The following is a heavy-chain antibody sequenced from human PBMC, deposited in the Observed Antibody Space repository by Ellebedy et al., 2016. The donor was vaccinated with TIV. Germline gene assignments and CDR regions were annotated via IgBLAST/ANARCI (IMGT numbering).Heavy chain of an antibody. V-gene: IGHV3-30-3*02. J-gene: IGHJ4*02. CDR2: VSHDGTKT. Sequence: GESLKISXVASGFSFSTYAMHWVRQAPGKGLEWVAVVSHDGTKTYHADSVRGRFIASRDNSKNTLYLQMDSLRAEDTALYYCVKETSVWGRGILVTVSS. CDR3: VKETSV. CDR1: GFSFSTYA.